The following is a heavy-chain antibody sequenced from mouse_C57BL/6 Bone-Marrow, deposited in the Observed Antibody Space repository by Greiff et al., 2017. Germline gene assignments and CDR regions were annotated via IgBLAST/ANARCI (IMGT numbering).Heavy chain of an antibody. Sequence: QVQLQQPGAELVMPGASVKLSCKASGYTFTSYWMHWVKQRPGQGLEWIGEIDPSDSYTNYNQKFKGKSTLTVDKSSSTAYMQLSSLTSEDSAFYYCAREGAITTVVDWYFDVWGTGTTVTVSS. D-gene: IGHD1-1*01. CDR1: GYTFTSYW. J-gene: IGHJ1*03. V-gene: IGHV1-69*01. CDR2: IDPSDSYT. CDR3: AREGAITTVVDWYFDV.